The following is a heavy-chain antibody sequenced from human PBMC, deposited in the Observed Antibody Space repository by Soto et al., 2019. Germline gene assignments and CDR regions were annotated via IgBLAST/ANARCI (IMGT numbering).Heavy chain of an antibody. CDR2: IRSKANSYAT. CDR1: GFTFSGSA. J-gene: IGHJ4*02. D-gene: IGHD5-12*01. V-gene: IGHV3-73*02. Sequence: EVQLVESGGGLVQPGGSLKLSCAASGFTFSGSAMHWVRQASGKGLEWVGRIRSKANSYATAYAASVKGRFTISRDDSTTTPYLRTTALKTEHTALYYCTRHVPVDGPRTFDYWGEGTLFTVSS. CDR3: TRHVPVDGPRTFDY.